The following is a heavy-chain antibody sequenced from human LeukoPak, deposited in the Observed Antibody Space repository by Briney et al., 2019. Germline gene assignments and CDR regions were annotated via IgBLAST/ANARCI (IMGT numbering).Heavy chain of an antibody. Sequence: GGSLRLSCAASGFTFSSYSMNWVRQAPGKGLEWVSWISSSSSYIYYVDSVKGRFTISRDNAKNSLYLQLNSLRADDTAVYYCARESYGGYSQLDYWGQGSLLTVSS. CDR1: GFTFSSYS. J-gene: IGHJ4*02. CDR3: ARESYGGYSQLDY. V-gene: IGHV3-21*01. CDR2: ISSSSSYI. D-gene: IGHD4-17*01.